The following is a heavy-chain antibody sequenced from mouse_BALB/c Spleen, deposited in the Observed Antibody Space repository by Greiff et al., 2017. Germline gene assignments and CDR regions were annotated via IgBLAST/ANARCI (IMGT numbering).Heavy chain of an antibody. V-gene: IGHV1-9*01. D-gene: IGHD1-1*01. J-gene: IGHJ1*01. Sequence: QVQLQQSGAELMKPGASVKISCKATGYTFSSYWIEWVKQRPGHGLEWIGEILPGSGSTNYNEKFKGKATFTADTSSNTAYMQLSSLTSEDSAVYYCASRYYYGSSSSYWYFDVWGAGTTVTVSS. CDR1: GYTFSSYW. CDR2: ILPGSGST. CDR3: ASRYYYGSSSSYWYFDV.